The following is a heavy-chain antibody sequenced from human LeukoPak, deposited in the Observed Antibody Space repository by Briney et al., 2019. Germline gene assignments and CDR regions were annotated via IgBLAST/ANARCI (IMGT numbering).Heavy chain of an antibody. CDR2: INHSGST. CDR1: GGSFSGYY. D-gene: IGHD3-22*01. Sequence: SETLSLTCAVYGGSFSGYYWSWIRQPPGKGLEWIGEINHSGSTNYNPSLKSRVTISVDTSKNQFSLKLSSVTAADTAVYYCARARFISSGYSYWFDPWGQGTLVTVSS. J-gene: IGHJ5*02. V-gene: IGHV4-34*01. CDR3: ARARFISSGYSYWFDP.